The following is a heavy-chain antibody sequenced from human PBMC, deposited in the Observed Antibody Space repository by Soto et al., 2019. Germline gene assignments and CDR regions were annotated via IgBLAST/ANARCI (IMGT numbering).Heavy chain of an antibody. CDR2: IFGDDDK. V-gene: IGHV2-5*02. D-gene: IGHD3-9*01. CDR3: AHLLYVDWLLRY. J-gene: IGHJ4*02. CDR1: GFSLSTSEVG. Sequence: QITLKESGPTLVKPTQTLTLTCTFSGFSLSTSEVGVGWIRQPPGKALEWLALIFGDDDKRYSPSLKSRLTITKDTSKNQVVLTLTNMDPVDTATYYCAHLLYVDWLLRYWGQGTLVTVSS.